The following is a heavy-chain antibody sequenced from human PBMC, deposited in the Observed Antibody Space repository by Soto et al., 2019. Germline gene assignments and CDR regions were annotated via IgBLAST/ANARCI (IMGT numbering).Heavy chain of an antibody. CDR2: INHSGST. CDR3: ARHSGYDSPYFDY. D-gene: IGHD5-12*01. J-gene: IGHJ4*02. Sequence: SDTLSLTFAVYGWSFSGYYWSWIRQPPGKGLEWIGEINHSGSTNYNPSLKSRVTISVDTSKNQFSLKLSSVTAADTAVYYCARHSGYDSPYFDYWGQGTLVTVSS. V-gene: IGHV4-34*01. CDR1: GWSFSGYY.